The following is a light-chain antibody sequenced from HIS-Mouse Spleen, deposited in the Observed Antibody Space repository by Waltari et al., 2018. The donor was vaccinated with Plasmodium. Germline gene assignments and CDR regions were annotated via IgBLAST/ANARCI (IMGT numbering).Light chain of an antibody. CDR1: SLRSYY. Sequence: SSELTQDPAVSVALGQTVRITCQGDSLRSYYASWYQQKPGQAPLLVIYGKNNRPSGIPYRYSGSSSGNTASLTITGAQAEDEADYYCNSRDSSGNHQVFGGGTKLTVL. CDR3: NSRDSSGNHQV. J-gene: IGLJ3*02. V-gene: IGLV3-19*01. CDR2: GKN.